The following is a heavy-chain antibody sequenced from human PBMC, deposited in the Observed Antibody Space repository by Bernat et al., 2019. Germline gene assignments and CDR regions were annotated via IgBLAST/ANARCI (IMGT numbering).Heavy chain of an antibody. D-gene: IGHD4-17*01. CDR3: AKVTNDYGDNYYFDY. J-gene: IGHJ4*02. CDR2: LIGSGGST. CDR1: GFTFSSYA. V-gene: IGHV3-23*04. Sequence: EVQLVESGGGLVQPGGSLRLSCAASGFTFSSYAMSWVRQAPGKGLEWVSALIGSGGSTYYADSVTGRFTLSRDNSKNTLYLQMNSLRAEDTAVYYCAKVTNDYGDNYYFDYWGQGTLVTVSS.